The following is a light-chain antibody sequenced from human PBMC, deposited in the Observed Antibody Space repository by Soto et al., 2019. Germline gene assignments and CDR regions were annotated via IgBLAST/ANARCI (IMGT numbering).Light chain of an antibody. Sequence: LPLSPGGRVALSFSPIQSVSSSHFAWYQHKPGQAPRLLIYGASTRANGIPDRFSGSGSGTEFTLTISSLQSEDFAVYYCQQYNNWPAITFGQGSRLEI. CDR3: QQYNNWPAIT. CDR2: GAS. CDR1: QSVSSSH. V-gene: IGKV3-15*01. J-gene: IGKJ5*01.